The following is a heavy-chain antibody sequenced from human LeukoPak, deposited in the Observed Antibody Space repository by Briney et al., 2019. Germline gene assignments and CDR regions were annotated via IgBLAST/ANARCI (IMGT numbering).Heavy chain of an antibody. J-gene: IGHJ2*01. D-gene: IGHD3-22*01. CDR2: ISGSGGST. Sequence: PGGSLRLSCAASGFTFSSYAMSWVRQAPGKGLEWVSAISGSGGSTYYADSVKGRFTISRDNSKNTLYLQMNSLRAEDTAIYFCARDPYYDSSDASNWYFDLWGRGTLVTVSS. CDR1: GFTFSSYA. CDR3: ARDPYYDSSDASNWYFDL. V-gene: IGHV3-23*01.